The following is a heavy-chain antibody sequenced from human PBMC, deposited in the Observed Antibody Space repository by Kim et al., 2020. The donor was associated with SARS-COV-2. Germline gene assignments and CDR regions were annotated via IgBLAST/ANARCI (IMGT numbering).Heavy chain of an antibody. J-gene: IGHJ4*02. CDR1: GDSISGSSYY. CDR2: IYYSGTT. CDR3: AKGLN. Sequence: SETPSLTCTVSGDSISGSSYYWGWIRQPPGKGLEWIGNIYYSGTTNYNPSLKSRVTISIDTSKNQFSLKLSSVTAADTAVYYCAKGLNWGQGTLVTVSS. V-gene: IGHV4-39*05.